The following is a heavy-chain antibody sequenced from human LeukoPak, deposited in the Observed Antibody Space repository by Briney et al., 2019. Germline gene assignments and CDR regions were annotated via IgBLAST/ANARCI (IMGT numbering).Heavy chain of an antibody. CDR3: ARRGRGYSYGYGAFDI. Sequence: GSLRLSCAASGFTFSSYGMNWVRQPPGKGLEWIGEINHSGSTNYNPSLKSRVTISVDTSKNQFSLKLSSVTAADTAVYYCARRGRGYSYGYGAFDIWGQGTMVTVSS. CDR2: INHSGST. V-gene: IGHV4-34*01. J-gene: IGHJ3*02. D-gene: IGHD5-18*01. CDR1: GFTFSSYG.